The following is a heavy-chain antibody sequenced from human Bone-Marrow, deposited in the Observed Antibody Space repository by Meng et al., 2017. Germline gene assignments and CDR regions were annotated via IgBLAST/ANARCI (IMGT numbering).Heavy chain of an antibody. Sequence: GGSLRSSCAALGSTFSSYWMSWVRQAPGKGLEWVANIKQDGSEKYYVDSVKGRFTISRDNAKNSLYLQMNSLRAEDTAVYYCARGNEYYYDSSGYYRPNDAFDIWGQGTMVTVSS. D-gene: IGHD3-22*01. CDR2: IKQDGSEK. V-gene: IGHV3-7*01. CDR3: ARGNEYYYDSSGYYRPNDAFDI. J-gene: IGHJ3*02. CDR1: GSTFSSYW.